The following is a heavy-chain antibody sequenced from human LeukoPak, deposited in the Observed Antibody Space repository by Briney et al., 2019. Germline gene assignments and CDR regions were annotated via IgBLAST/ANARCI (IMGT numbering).Heavy chain of an antibody. Sequence: KTSETLSLTCTVSGGSISSGDYYWSWIRQPPGKGLEWIGYIYYSGSTYYNPSLKSRATISVDTSKNQFSLKLSSVTAADTAVYYCARVIHPMVRGVIGYFDYWGQGTLVTVSS. CDR3: ARVIHPMVRGVIGYFDY. D-gene: IGHD3-10*01. CDR2: IYYSGST. V-gene: IGHV4-30-4*01. J-gene: IGHJ4*02. CDR1: GGSISSGDYY.